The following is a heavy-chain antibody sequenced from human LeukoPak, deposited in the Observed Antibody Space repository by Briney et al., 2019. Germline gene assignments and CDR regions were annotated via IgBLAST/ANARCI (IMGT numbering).Heavy chain of an antibody. V-gene: IGHV1-69*01. CDR3: ARAGAVKTCPPRSTSCRHYYYYYGMDV. J-gene: IGHJ6*02. D-gene: IGHD2-2*01. CDR1: GGTFSSYA. CDR2: IIPIFGTA. Sequence: SVKVSCKASGGTFSSYAISWVRQAPGQGLEWMGGIIPIFGTANYAQKFQGRVTITADESTSTAYMELSSLRSEDTAVYYCARAGAVKTCPPRSTSCRHYYYYYGMDVWGQGTTVTVSS.